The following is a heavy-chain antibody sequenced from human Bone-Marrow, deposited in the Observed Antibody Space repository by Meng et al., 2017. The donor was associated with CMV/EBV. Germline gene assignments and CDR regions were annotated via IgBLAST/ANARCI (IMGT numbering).Heavy chain of an antibody. Sequence: GESLKISCAASGFNVSNNYIHWVRQAPGKGLEWVSVFYTGGRTYNADSVKGRFTISRDNSKHTVYLQMNSLRAEDTAVYFCARNQMTGVRPGSMDIWGQGTLVTVSS. J-gene: IGHJ3*02. CDR2: FYTGGRT. CDR3: ARNQMTGVRPGSMDI. D-gene: IGHD3-9*01. V-gene: IGHV3-66*02. CDR1: GFNVSNNY.